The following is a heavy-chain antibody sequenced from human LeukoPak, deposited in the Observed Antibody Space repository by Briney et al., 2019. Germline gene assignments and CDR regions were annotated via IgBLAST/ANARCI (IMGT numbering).Heavy chain of an antibody. Sequence: SETLSLTCTVSGGSISSYYWSWIRQPPGKGLEWIGYIYYSGSTNYNPSLKSRVTISVDTSKNQFSLKLSSVTAAETAVFYCARGPYSSSRGTYYYYMDVWGKGTTVTVSS. CDR2: IYYSGST. D-gene: IGHD6-13*01. J-gene: IGHJ6*03. V-gene: IGHV4-59*01. CDR3: ARGPYSSSRGTYYYYMDV. CDR1: GGSISSYY.